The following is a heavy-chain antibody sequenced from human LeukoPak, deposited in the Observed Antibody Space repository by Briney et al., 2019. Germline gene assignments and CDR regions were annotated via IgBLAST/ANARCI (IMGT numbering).Heavy chain of an antibody. J-gene: IGHJ6*02. Sequence: GGSLRLSCAASGFTFSSYDMHWVRQATGKGLEWVSAIGTAGDTYYPGSVKGRFTISRENAKNYLYLQMNSLRAGDTAVYYCARGGITFGGVIVLGMDVWGQGTTVTVSS. CDR1: GFTFSSYD. V-gene: IGHV3-13*01. CDR3: ARGGITFGGVIVLGMDV. D-gene: IGHD3-16*02. CDR2: IGTAGDT.